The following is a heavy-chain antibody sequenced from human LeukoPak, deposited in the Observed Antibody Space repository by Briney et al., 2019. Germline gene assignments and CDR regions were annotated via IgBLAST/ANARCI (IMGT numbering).Heavy chain of an antibody. J-gene: IGHJ4*02. CDR3: ARGGRNLEYCSSTSCSAFDY. V-gene: IGHV4-34*01. D-gene: IGHD2-2*01. CDR1: GGSFSGYY. CDR2: INHSGST. Sequence: KPSETLSLTCAVYGGSFSGYYWSWIRQPPGKGLEWIGEINHSGSTNYNPSLKSRVTISVDTSKNQFSLKLSSVTAADTAVYYCARGGRNLEYCSSTSCSAFDYWGQGTLVTVSS.